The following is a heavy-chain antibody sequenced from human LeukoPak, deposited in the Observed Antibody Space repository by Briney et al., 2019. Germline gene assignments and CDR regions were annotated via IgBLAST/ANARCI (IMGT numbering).Heavy chain of an antibody. CDR2: FDPEDGET. J-gene: IGHJ6*02. CDR1: GHTLTELS. Sequence: PVASVKVSCKVSGHTLTELSMHWVRQAPGKGLEWMGGFDPEDGETIYAQKFQGRVTMTEDTSTDTAYMELSSLRSEDTAVYYCATDGRKSGHGMDVWGQGTTVTVSS. D-gene: IGHD3-3*01. V-gene: IGHV1-24*01. CDR3: ATDGRKSGHGMDV.